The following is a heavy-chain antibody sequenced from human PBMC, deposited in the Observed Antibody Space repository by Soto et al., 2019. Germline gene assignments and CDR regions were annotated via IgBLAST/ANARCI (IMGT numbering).Heavy chain of an antibody. CDR3: ARAVSDYGASAAFDI. J-gene: IGHJ3*02. D-gene: IGHD4-17*01. CDR1: GFTFSSYA. V-gene: IGHV3-64*01. CDR2: ISSNGGST. Sequence: PGGSLRLSCAACGFTFSSYAMHWVRQAPGKGLEYVSSISSNGGSTYYANSVKGRFTISRDNSKNTLYLQMGSLRAEDMAVYYCARAVSDYGASAAFDIWGQGTMVTVSS.